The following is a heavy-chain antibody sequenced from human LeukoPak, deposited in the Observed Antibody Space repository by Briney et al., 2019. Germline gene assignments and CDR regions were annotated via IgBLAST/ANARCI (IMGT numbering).Heavy chain of an antibody. V-gene: IGHV3-21*01. D-gene: IGHD6-25*01. Sequence: GGSLRLSCAASGFTFNSYAMNWVRQAPGKGLEWVSSISVSSSDIYYADSMKGRFTISRDNAKNSLYLQMNGLRAEDTAVYYCARSLSSGWHYFDYWGQGTLVTVSS. CDR2: ISVSSSDI. CDR1: GFTFNSYA. CDR3: ARSLSSGWHYFDY. J-gene: IGHJ4*02.